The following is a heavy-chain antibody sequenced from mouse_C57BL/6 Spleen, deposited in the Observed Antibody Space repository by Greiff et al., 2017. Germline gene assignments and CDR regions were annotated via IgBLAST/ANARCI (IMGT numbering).Heavy chain of an antibody. J-gene: IGHJ2*01. V-gene: IGHV1-76*01. Sequence: VQLQESGAELVRPGASVKLSCKASGYTFTDYYINWVKQRPGQGLEWIARIYPGSGNTYYNEKFKGKATLPAEKSSSTAYMQLSSLTSEDSAVYFCARHGSRSFDYWGQGTTLTVSS. D-gene: IGHD1-1*01. CDR3: ARHGSRSFDY. CDR2: IYPGSGNT. CDR1: GYTFTDYY.